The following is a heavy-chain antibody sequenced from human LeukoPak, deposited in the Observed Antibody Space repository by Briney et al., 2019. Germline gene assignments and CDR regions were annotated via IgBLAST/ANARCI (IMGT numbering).Heavy chain of an antibody. V-gene: IGHV1-2*02. CDR1: GYTFTGYY. CDR3: GSSYPIVPASYYYYGMDV. CDR2: INPNSGGT. D-gene: IGHD2-2*01. J-gene: IGHJ6*02. Sequence: ASVKVSCKASGYTFTGYYMHWVRQAPAQGREWMGWINPNSGGTNYAQNFQGRVTMTRDTSISTAYLELSRLRSDDPAVYYCGSSYPIVPASYYYYGMDVWGQGTTVTVSS.